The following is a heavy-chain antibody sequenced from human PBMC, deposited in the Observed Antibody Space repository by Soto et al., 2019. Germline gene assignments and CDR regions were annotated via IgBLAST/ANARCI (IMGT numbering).Heavy chain of an antibody. J-gene: IGHJ5*02. V-gene: IGHV1-46*01. CDR1: GYTFTSYY. D-gene: IGHD2-15*01. CDR2: INPSGGST. CDR3: AGYCSGGSCYYFGGYSYGFDP. Sequence: ASVKVSCKASGYTFTSYYMHWVRQAPGQGLEWMGIINPSGGSTSYAQKFQGRVTMTRDTSTSTVYMELSSLRSEDTAVYYCAGYCSGGSCYYFGGYSYGFDPWGQGTLVTVSS.